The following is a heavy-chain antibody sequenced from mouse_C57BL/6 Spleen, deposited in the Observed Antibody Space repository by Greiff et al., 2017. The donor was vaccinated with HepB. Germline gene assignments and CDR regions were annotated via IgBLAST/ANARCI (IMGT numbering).Heavy chain of an antibody. D-gene: IGHD1-1*01. V-gene: IGHV5-16*01. CDR1: GFTFSDYY. CDR3: ARDRGYYGSSYGYWYFDV. Sequence: EVKLVESEGGLVQPGSSMKLSCTASGFTFSDYYMAWVRQVPEKGLEWVANINYDGSSTYYLDSLKSRFIISRDNAKNILYLQMSSLKSEDTATYYCARDRGYYGSSYGYWYFDVWGTGTTVTVSS. J-gene: IGHJ1*03. CDR2: INYDGSST.